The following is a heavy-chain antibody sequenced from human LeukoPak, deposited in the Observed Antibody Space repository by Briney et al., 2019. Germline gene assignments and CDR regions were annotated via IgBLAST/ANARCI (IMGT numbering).Heavy chain of an antibody. CDR2: ISGSGGST. V-gene: IGHV3-23*01. CDR1: GFTFSSYA. D-gene: IGHD6-13*01. CDR3: AKGAAAGLTSPRIFDY. Sequence: GGSLRLSCAASGFTFSSYAMSWVRQAPGKGLEWVSAISGSGGSTYYADSVKGRFTISRDNSKNTLYLQMNSLRAEDTAVYYCAKGAAAGLTSPRIFDYWGQGTLVTVSS. J-gene: IGHJ4*02.